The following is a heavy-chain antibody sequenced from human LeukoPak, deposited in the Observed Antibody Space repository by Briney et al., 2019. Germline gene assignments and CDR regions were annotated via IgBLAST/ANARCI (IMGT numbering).Heavy chain of an antibody. CDR3: ARRGILHFGWVNWSMDG. Sequence: GGSLRLSCAASGFTFSNDWMSWVRQAPGKGLEWVANIKQEGSEIYYVDSVKGRFTIPKDNAKNSLYLQMNSLRAEDTAVYYCARRGILHFGWVNWSMDGWGQGTTVTVSS. CDR1: GFTFSNDW. CDR2: IKQEGSEI. D-gene: IGHD1-1*01. V-gene: IGHV3-7*01. J-gene: IGHJ6*02.